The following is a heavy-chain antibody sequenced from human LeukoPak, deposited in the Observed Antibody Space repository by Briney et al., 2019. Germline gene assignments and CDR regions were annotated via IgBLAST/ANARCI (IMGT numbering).Heavy chain of an antibody. CDR3: ARRRDLYSGSYYPFDY. D-gene: IGHD1-26*01. V-gene: IGHV5-51*01. Sequence: GESLKISCKGSGYRFTSHWIGWVRQMPGKGLEWMGIIYPGDSETRYSPSFQGQVTISADKSISTAYLQWSSLKASDTAMYYCARRRDLYSGSYYPFDYWGQGTLVTVSS. J-gene: IGHJ4*02. CDR2: IYPGDSET. CDR1: GYRFTSHW.